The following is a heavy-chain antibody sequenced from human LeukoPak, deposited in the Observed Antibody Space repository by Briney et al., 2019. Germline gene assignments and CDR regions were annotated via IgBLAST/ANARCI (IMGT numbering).Heavy chain of an antibody. CDR3: SRDLAGPPQEAFDI. CDR1: GFTFSSYW. CDR2: IKKDGSER. V-gene: IGHV3-7*01. Sequence: GGSLRLSCAASGFTFSSYWMNWVRQAPGKGLEWVANIKKDGSERYYVDSVKGRFTISRDNTKKSLYLQMNTLRAEDTAVYYCSRDLAGPPQEAFDIWGQGTMVTVSS. J-gene: IGHJ3*02.